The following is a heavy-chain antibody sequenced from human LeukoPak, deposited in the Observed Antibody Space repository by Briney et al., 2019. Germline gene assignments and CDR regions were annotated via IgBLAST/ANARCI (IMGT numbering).Heavy chain of an antibody. CDR1: GFTFSGYS. CDR2: ITSSSSAI. D-gene: IGHD1-26*01. Sequence: GGSLRLSCAASGFTFSGYSMNWVRQAPGKGLEWVSYITSSSSAIYYADSVKGRFTISRDNAKNSLYLQMNSLRAEDTAVYYCARVRGSYHFDYWGQGTLVTVSS. V-gene: IGHV3-48*01. CDR3: ARVRGSYHFDY. J-gene: IGHJ4*02.